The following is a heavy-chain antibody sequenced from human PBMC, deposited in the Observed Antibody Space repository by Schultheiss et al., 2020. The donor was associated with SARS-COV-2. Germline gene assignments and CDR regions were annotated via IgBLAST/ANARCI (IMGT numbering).Heavy chain of an antibody. CDR2: ISGSGGST. Sequence: GESLKISCAASGFTFSSYAMSWVRQAPGKGLEWVSAISGSGGSTYYADSVKGRFTISRDNSKNTLYLQMNSLRAEDTAVYYCANGYSSSSLYCLVWGQGTLVTVSS. CDR1: GFTFSSYA. V-gene: IGHV3-23*01. J-gene: IGHJ4*02. CDR3: ANGYSSSSLYCLV. D-gene: IGHD6-6*01.